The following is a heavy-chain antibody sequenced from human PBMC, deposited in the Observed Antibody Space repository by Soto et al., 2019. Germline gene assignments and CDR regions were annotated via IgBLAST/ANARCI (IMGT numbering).Heavy chain of an antibody. J-gene: IGHJ6*02. V-gene: IGHV4-31*03. CDR3: ARGGLGYCSGGSCYSAELSRYYYGMDV. D-gene: IGHD2-15*01. Sequence: QVQLQESGPGLVKPSQTLSLTCTVSGGSISSGGYYWSWIRQHPGKGLEWIGYIYYSGATYYNPSLKGRVTISVDTSKNQFSVKLSSVTAADTAVYYCARGGLGYCSGGSCYSAELSRYYYGMDVWGQGTTVTVSS. CDR2: IYYSGAT. CDR1: GGSISSGGYY.